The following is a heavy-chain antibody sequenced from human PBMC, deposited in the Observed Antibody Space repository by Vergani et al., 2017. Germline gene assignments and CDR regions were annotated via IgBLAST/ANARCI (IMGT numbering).Heavy chain of an antibody. CDR1: GFTFSSYA. V-gene: IGHV3-23*01. CDR2: ISGSGGST. Sequence: EVQLLESGGGLVQPGGSLRLSCAASGFTFSSYAMSWVRQAPGKGLEWVSAISGSGGSTYYADSVKGRFTISRDNSKNTLYLQMNSLRAEDTAVDYCANHGGWIWNYGGEFQHWGQGTLVTVSS. J-gene: IGHJ1*01. CDR3: ANHGGWIWNYGGEFQH. D-gene: IGHD1-7*01.